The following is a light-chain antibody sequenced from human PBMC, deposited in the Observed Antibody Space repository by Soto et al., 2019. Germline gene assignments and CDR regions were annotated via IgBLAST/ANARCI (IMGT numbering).Light chain of an antibody. CDR2: AAS. CDR3: QQSYSSPFT. CDR1: QSISSY. Sequence: DIQMTQSPSSLSASVGDRVTITCRASQSISSYLNWYQQKPGKAPSLLIYAASSLQSGVPSKFSGSGSGTDFTLTISSLQPEDFATYYCQQSYSSPFTFGPGTKVDSK. V-gene: IGKV1-39*01. J-gene: IGKJ3*01.